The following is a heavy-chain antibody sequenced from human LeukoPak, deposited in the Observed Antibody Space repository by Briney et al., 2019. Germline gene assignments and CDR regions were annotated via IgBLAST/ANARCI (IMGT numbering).Heavy chain of an antibody. V-gene: IGHV4-61*02. Sequence: PSETLCLTCTASGGSISSGSYYWNWIRLPAGKGLEWIGRIYTSGSTNYSPSLKSRVTISVDTSKNQFSLKLSSVTAADTAVYYCARTRVDYYDSSGYWFDPWGQGTLVTVSS. CDR3: ARTRVDYYDSSGYWFDP. D-gene: IGHD3-22*01. CDR2: IYTSGST. CDR1: GGSISSGSYY. J-gene: IGHJ5*02.